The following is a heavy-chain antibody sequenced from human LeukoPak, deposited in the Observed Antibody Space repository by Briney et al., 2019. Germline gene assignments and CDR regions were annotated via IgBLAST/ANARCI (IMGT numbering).Heavy chain of an antibody. D-gene: IGHD3-3*01. CDR3: ARDLYVTIFGAPFFASPLLGY. CDR2: ISAYNGNT. CDR1: GYTFTSYG. J-gene: IGHJ4*02. Sequence: ASVKVSCKASGYTFTSYGISWVRQAPGQGLEWMGWISAYNGNTNYAQKLQGRVTMTTDTSTSTAYMELRSLRSDDTAVYYCARDLYVTIFGAPFFASPLLGYWGQGTLVTVSS. V-gene: IGHV1-18*01.